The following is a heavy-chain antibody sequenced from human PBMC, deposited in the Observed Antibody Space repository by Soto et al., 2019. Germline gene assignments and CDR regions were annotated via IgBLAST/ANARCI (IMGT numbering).Heavy chain of an antibody. Sequence: EVQLLESGGGLVQPGGSLRLSCAASGFTFSSYAMRWVRQAPGKRLAWVSAISGSGGSTYYADSVKGRFTVSRDTSKNTLYLQMNSLRAEDTAVYYCARRGSGSYYDYWGQGTLVTVSS. CDR3: ARRGSGSYYDY. J-gene: IGHJ4*02. D-gene: IGHD1-26*01. CDR1: GFTFSSYA. CDR2: ISGSGGST. V-gene: IGHV3-23*01.